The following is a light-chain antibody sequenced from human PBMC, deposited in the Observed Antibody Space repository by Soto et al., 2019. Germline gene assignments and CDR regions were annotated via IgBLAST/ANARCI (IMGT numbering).Light chain of an antibody. CDR1: QTVTGNY. Sequence: EIVLPQSPGTLSLSPGARAPLSGRASQTVTGNYLAWYQQHPGQANRLLIYNTSNRATGIPARFSGSGSGTDFILTISSLEPEDFAVYYCKKRSSWPATVGQGTRLEI. V-gene: IGKV3-11*01. CDR3: KKRSSWPAT. J-gene: IGKJ5*01. CDR2: NTS.